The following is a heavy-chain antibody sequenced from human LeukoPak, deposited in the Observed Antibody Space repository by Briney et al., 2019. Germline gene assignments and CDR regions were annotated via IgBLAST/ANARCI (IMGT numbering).Heavy chain of an antibody. CDR2: IYYSGKT. D-gene: IGHD3-22*01. CDR3: ARLLDNDSSGDPDTFDM. Sequence: SETLSLTCTVSGGSISSSSYYWGWTRQPPGKGLEWIGSIYYSGKTYYSPSLHSRVTISVDTSNNHFSLKLTSVTAADTAVYYCARLLDNDSSGDPDTFDMWGQGTMVTVSS. J-gene: IGHJ3*02. CDR1: GGSISSSSYY. V-gene: IGHV4-39*07.